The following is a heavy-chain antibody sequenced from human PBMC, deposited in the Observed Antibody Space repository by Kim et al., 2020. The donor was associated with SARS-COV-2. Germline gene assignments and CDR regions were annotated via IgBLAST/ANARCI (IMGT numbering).Heavy chain of an antibody. CDR1: GYTFTSYA. V-gene: IGHV7-4-1*02. Sequence: ASVKVSCKASGYTFTSYAMSWVRQAPGQGLEWMGWINTNTGNPTYAQGFTGRFVFSLDTSISTAYLQISSLKAEDTAVYYCARDLSGTWGSSPTSFDYWGQGTLVTVSS. D-gene: IGHD6-6*01. J-gene: IGHJ4*02. CDR3: ARDLSGTWGSSPTSFDY. CDR2: INTNTGNP.